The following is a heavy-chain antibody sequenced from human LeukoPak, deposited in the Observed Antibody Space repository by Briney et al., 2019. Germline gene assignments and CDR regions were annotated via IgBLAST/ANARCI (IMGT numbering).Heavy chain of an antibody. CDR2: IYRSGST. Sequence: PSETLSLTCAVSGGSISSGGYSWSWIRQPPGKGLEWIGYIYRSGSTYYNPSLKSRVTISVDRSKNQFSLKLSSVTAADTAVYYCARQMRGWELPTGAFDIWGQGTMVTVSS. J-gene: IGHJ3*02. D-gene: IGHD1-26*01. CDR3: ARQMRGWELPTGAFDI. V-gene: IGHV4-30-2*01. CDR1: GGSISSGGYS.